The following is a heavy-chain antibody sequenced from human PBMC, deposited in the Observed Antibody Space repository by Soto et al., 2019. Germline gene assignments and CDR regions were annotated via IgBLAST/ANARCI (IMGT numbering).Heavy chain of an antibody. J-gene: IGHJ4*02. V-gene: IGHV3-9*01. CDR1: GFTFDDYA. D-gene: IGHD6-19*01. Sequence: EVQLVESGGGLVQPGRSLRLSCAASGFTFDDYAMHWVRQAPGKGLEWVSGISWNSGSIGYADSVKGRFTISRDNAKNSLYLQMNSLRAEDTALYYCAKLGGGGGWALAVAARGDYWGQGTLVTVSS. CDR2: ISWNSGSI. CDR3: AKLGGGGGWALAVAARGDY.